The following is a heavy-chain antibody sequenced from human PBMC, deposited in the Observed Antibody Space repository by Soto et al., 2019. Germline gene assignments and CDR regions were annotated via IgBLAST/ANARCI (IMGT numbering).Heavy chain of an antibody. D-gene: IGHD3-10*01. CDR2: ISGSGGST. CDR3: AKSPAYYASGSYPFDY. J-gene: IGHJ4*02. CDR1: GFTFGSYT. V-gene: IGHV3-23*01. Sequence: EVQLLESGGGLVQPGGSLRLSCTASGFTFGSYTMSWVRQAPGKGLECVSRISGSGGSTDHADSVKGRLATSRDNTKNTLYLQMNSLKAEDTAIYYCAKSPAYYASGSYPFDYWGQGTLVTVSS.